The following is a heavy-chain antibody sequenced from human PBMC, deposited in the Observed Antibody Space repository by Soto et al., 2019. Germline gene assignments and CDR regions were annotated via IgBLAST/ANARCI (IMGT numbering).Heavy chain of an antibody. D-gene: IGHD2-15*01. V-gene: IGHV3-30-3*01. Sequence: QVQLVESGGGVVQPGRSLRLSCAASGFTFSSYAMHWVRQAPGKGLEWVAVISYDGSNKYYADSVKGRFTISRDNSKXPMXXQXDSLRAEDTAVYYCARAGCDGGSCYTLVGLRYGMDVWGQGTTVTVSS. J-gene: IGHJ6*02. CDR1: GFTFSSYA. CDR2: ISYDGSNK. CDR3: ARAGCDGGSCYTLVGLRYGMDV.